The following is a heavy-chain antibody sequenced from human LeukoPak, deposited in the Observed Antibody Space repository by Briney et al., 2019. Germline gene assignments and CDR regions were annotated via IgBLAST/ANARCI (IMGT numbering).Heavy chain of an antibody. CDR3: AKRAGSRHGVVVDAFDL. J-gene: IGHJ3*01. CDR1: GLTFCSYA. D-gene: IGHD2-15*01. Sequence: GGSLRHSCAASGLTFCSYAMIWVRQAPGKGLEWVSATSGSGGSTDYADSVKGRFTISRDNSKNTLYLQMNRLRAEDTAVYYCAKRAGSRHGVVVDAFDLWGRGTMVTVSS. CDR2: TSGSGGST. V-gene: IGHV3-23*01.